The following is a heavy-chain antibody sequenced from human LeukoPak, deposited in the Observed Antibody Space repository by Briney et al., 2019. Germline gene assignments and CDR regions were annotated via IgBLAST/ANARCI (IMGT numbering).Heavy chain of an antibody. CDR1: GFTFDDYG. CDR3: ARDPSGYGDYHDAFDI. Sequence: RAGGSLRLSCAASGFTFDDYGMSWVRQAPGKGLEWVSGINWNGGSTGYEDSVKGRFTISRDNAKNSLYLQMNSLRAEDTALYYCARDPSGYGDYHDAFDIWGQGTMVTVSS. V-gene: IGHV3-20*04. CDR2: INWNGGST. D-gene: IGHD4-17*01. J-gene: IGHJ3*02.